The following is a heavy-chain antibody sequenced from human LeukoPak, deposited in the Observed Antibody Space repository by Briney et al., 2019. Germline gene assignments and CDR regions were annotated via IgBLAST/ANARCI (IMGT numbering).Heavy chain of an antibody. D-gene: IGHD1-26*01. V-gene: IGHV4-34*01. CDR2: INHSGST. CDR1: GGSFSGYY. Sequence: SETLSLTCAVYGGSFSGYYWSWIRQPPGKGLEWIGEINHSGSTNYDPSLKSRVTISVDTSKNQFSLKLSSVTAADTAVYYCAREGSAFDYWGQGTLVTVSS. CDR3: AREGSAFDY. J-gene: IGHJ4*02.